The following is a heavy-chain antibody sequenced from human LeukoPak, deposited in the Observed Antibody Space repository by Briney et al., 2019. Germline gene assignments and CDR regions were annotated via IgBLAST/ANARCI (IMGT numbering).Heavy chain of an antibody. J-gene: IGHJ4*02. V-gene: IGHV3-23*01. Sequence: QPGASLRLSCAASGFTFSSYAMSWVRQAPGKGLEWVSAISGSGGSTYYADSVKGRFTISRDNSKNTLYLQMNSLRAEDTAVYYCAKDARWYSSSWALKGVVDYWGQGTLVTVSS. CDR1: GFTFSSYA. CDR2: ISGSGGST. CDR3: AKDARWYSSSWALKGVVDY. D-gene: IGHD6-13*01.